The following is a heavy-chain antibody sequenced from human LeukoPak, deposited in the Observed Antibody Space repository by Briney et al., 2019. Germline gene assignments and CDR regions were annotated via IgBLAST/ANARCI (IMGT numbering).Heavy chain of an antibody. V-gene: IGHV4-39*07. CDR2: IYYSGST. D-gene: IGHD7-27*01. CDR1: GGSISSSSYY. J-gene: IGHJ4*02. CDR3: ARVWNWGNGGFVGY. Sequence: PSETLSLTCTVSGGSISSSSYYWGWIRQPPGKGLEWIGSIYYSGSTYYNPSLKSRVTISVDTSKNQFSLKLSSVTAADTAVYYCARVWNWGNGGFVGYWGQGTLVTVSS.